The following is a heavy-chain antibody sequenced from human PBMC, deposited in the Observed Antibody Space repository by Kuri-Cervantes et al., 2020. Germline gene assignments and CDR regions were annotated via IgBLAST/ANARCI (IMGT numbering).Heavy chain of an antibody. J-gene: IGHJ5*02. CDR1: GGTFSSYA. Sequence: SVKVSCKASGGTFSSYAISWVRQAPGQGLEWMGGIIPIFGTANYAQKFQGRVTITADKSTSTAYMELSSLRSEDTAVYYCAVVLRYFDWVGPLIGHWGQGTRGTESS. D-gene: IGHD3-9*01. CDR3: AVVLRYFDWVGPLIGH. CDR2: IIPIFGTA. V-gene: IGHV1-69*06.